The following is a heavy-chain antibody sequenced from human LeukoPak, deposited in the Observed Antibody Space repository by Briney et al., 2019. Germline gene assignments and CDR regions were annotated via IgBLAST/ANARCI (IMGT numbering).Heavy chain of an antibody. D-gene: IGHD5-12*01. J-gene: IGHJ6*03. Sequence: GGSLRLSCAASGFTVSSNYMSWVRQAPGKGLEWVSVIYSGGSTYYADSVKGGFTISRDNSNNMVYLQMNSLRGEDTAVYYCAKNSAYDRSLGYYSYYMDVWGKGTTVTVSS. CDR1: GFTVSSNY. CDR3: AKNSAYDRSLGYYSYYMDV. V-gene: IGHV3-53*01. CDR2: IYSGGST.